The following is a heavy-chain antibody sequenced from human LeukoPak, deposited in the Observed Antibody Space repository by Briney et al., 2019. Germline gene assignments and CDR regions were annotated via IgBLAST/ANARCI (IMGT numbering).Heavy chain of an antibody. CDR3: TTIGFGEYPHYYYYYMDV. V-gene: IGHV3-15*01. J-gene: IGHJ6*03. CDR1: GFTFSNAW. D-gene: IGHD3-10*01. CDR2: IKSKTDGGTT. Sequence: GGSLRLSCAASGFTFSNAWMSWVRQAPGKGLEWVGRIKSKTDGGTTDYAAPVKGRFTISRDDSKNTLYLQMNSLKTEDTAVYYCTTIGFGEYPHYYYYYMDVWGKGTTVTVSS.